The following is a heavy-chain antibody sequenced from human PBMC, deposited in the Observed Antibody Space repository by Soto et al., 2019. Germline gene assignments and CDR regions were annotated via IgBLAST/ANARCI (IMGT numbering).Heavy chain of an antibody. Sequence: ASVKVSCTDSGYTFTSYGIIWVRQAPGQGLEWMGWISAYNGNTNYAQKLQGRVTMTTDTSTSTAYMELRSLRSDDTAVYYCARCGSGYCDAFDIWGQGTMVTVSS. CDR1: GYTFTSYG. CDR3: ARCGSGYCDAFDI. D-gene: IGHD3-22*01. CDR2: ISAYNGNT. J-gene: IGHJ3*02. V-gene: IGHV1-18*01.